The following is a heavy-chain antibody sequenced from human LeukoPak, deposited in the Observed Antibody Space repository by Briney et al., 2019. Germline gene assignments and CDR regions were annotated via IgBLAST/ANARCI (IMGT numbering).Heavy chain of an antibody. CDR2: IYYSGNT. CDR1: GGSISSSTYY. CDR3: ARQDYSNYGGVDS. V-gene: IGHV4-39*01. D-gene: IGHD4-11*01. Sequence: SETLSLTCTVSGGSISSSTYYWGWIRQPPGKGLEWIGSIYYSGNTYYNPSLKSQVTISVDTSKNQFSLKLSSVTAADTAVYYCARQDYSNYGGVDSWGQGTLVTVSS. J-gene: IGHJ4*02.